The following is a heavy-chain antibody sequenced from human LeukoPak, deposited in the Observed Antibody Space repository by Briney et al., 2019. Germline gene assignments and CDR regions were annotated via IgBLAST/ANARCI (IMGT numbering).Heavy chain of an antibody. CDR2: ISGSGGST. CDR3: ARDPPWAAYYYMDV. V-gene: IGHV3-23*01. Sequence: GGSLRLSCAASGFTFSSYAMSWVRQAPGKGLEWVSAISGSGGSTYYADSVKGRFTISRDNAKNSLYLQMNSLRAEDTAVYYCARDPPWAAYYYMDVWGKGTTVTVSS. J-gene: IGHJ6*03. D-gene: IGHD3-16*01. CDR1: GFTFSSYA.